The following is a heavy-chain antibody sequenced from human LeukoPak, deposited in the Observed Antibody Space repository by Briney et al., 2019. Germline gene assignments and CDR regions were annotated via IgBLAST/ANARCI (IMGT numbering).Heavy chain of an antibody. D-gene: IGHD3-3*01. V-gene: IGHV4-4*07. CDR2: IYTSGST. CDR1: GGSISGFY. Sequence: SETLSLTCTVSGGSISGFYWSWIRQLAGEGLEWIGRIYTSGSTNYNPSLKGRVTMSVDTSKHQFSLELTSATASDTAVYYCAREGNIIRFLNDWGQGTLVTVSS. CDR3: AREGNIIRFLND. J-gene: IGHJ4*02.